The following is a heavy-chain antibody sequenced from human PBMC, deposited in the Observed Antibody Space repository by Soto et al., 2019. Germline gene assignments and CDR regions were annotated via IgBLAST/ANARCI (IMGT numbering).Heavy chain of an antibody. Sequence: QVQLQESGPGLVKPSETLSLTCTVSGDSISATSYYWGWVRQPPGQGLEWIGSIYSSGTPYYNPSLQSRVTVPIDSSKNQFSLRLSSVTAADTAIYYCARHYYASGVSAGWFDPWGQGTLVTVSS. V-gene: IGHV4-39*01. CDR1: GDSISATSYY. CDR3: ARHYYASGVSAGWFDP. J-gene: IGHJ5*02. CDR2: IYSSGTP. D-gene: IGHD3-10*01.